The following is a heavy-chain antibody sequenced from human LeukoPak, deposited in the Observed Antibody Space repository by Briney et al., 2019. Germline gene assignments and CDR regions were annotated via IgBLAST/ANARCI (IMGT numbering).Heavy chain of an antibody. Sequence: GASVKVSCKASGYTFTSYAISWVRQAPGLGLEWMGWISAYNLDTNYARKFQGRVTMTADRSTSTAYMDLRSLTSDDTVVYYCAREGPNNYFDSRAYYYGDTFDIWGQGTVVTVSS. J-gene: IGHJ3*02. CDR3: AREGPNNYFDSRAYYYGDTFDI. V-gene: IGHV1-18*01. CDR2: ISAYNLDT. D-gene: IGHD3-22*01. CDR1: GYTFTSYA.